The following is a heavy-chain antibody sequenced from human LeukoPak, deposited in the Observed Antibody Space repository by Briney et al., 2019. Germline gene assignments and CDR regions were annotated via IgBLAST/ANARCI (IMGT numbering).Heavy chain of an antibody. Sequence: GGSLRLFCAASGFTFSSYSMNWVRQAPGKGLEWVSSISSSSSYIYYADSMKGRFTISRDNAKNSLYLQMNSLRAEDTAVYYCARVPSDYWGQGTLVTVSS. J-gene: IGHJ4*02. V-gene: IGHV3-21*01. CDR2: ISSSSSYI. CDR1: GFTFSSYS. CDR3: ARVPSDY.